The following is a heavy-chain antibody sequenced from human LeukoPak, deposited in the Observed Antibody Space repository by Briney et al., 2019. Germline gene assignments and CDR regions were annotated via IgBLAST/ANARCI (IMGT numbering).Heavy chain of an antibody. Sequence: GGSLRLSCAASGFTFSSFAITWVRQAPGKGLEWVSSISSSSSYIYYADSVKGRFTISRDNAKNSLYLQMNSLRAEDTAVYYCASYCSGGSCYYYYGMDVWGQGTTVTVSS. CDR3: ASYCSGGSCYYYYGMDV. CDR1: GFTFSSFA. J-gene: IGHJ6*02. V-gene: IGHV3-21*01. CDR2: ISSSSSYI. D-gene: IGHD2-15*01.